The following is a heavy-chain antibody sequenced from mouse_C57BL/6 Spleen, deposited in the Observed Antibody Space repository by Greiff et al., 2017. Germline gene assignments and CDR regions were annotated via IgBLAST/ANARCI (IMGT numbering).Heavy chain of an antibody. CDR1: GFTFSSYA. CDR3: TRVYYDDGVDY. CDR2: ISRGGDYT. Sequence: EVTVEESGEGLVKPGGSLKLSCAASGFTFSSYAMSWVRQTPEKRLEWVASISRGGDYTYYADTVKGRFTLSRDNARNTLYLQMSSLKAEDTAMXCGTRVYYDDGVDYWGQGNSVTVSS. J-gene: IGHJ4*01. D-gene: IGHD2-4*01. V-gene: IGHV5-9-1*02.